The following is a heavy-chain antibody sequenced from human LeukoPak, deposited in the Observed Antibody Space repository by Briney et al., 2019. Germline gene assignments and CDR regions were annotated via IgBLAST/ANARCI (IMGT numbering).Heavy chain of an antibody. J-gene: IGHJ4*02. D-gene: IGHD2-15*01. CDR1: GGSISSYY. Sequence: SETLSLTCTVSGGSISSYYWSWIRQPPGKGLEWIGYIYYSGSTNYNPSLKSRVTISVDTSKNQFSLKLSSVTAVDTAVYYCARDVCSGGSCYFHYWGQGTLVTVSS. CDR3: ARDVCSGGSCYFHY. V-gene: IGHV4-59*01. CDR2: IYYSGST.